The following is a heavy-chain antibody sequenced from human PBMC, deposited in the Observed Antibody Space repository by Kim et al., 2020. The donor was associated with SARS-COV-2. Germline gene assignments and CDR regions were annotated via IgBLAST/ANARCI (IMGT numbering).Heavy chain of an antibody. J-gene: IGHJ2*01. CDR3: ARPLWIVVVGNWYFDL. D-gene: IGHD3-22*01. Sequence: GGSLRLSCAASGFTFNKYWMNWVRQAPGKGLEWVANIKGDGSEKSYVDSVKGRFTISRDNAKSSLYLQMDSLRADDTALYFCARPLWIVVVGNWYFDLWGRGTLVSVSS. CDR1: GFTFNKYW. V-gene: IGHV3-7*01. CDR2: IKGDGSEK.